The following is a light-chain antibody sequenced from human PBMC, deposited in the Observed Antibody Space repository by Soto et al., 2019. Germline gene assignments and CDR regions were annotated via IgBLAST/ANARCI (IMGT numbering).Light chain of an antibody. CDR3: QQADIFQST. Sequence: DIQMTQFPSSVSASVGDRVTITCRASQPLGAWLAWYQQKPGKAPKLLIYATSTLESGVPSRFSGSGSGTEFTLTISSLQPEDFATYYCQQADIFQSTFGGGTRVEIK. CDR1: QPLGAW. J-gene: IGKJ4*01. V-gene: IGKV1-12*01. CDR2: ATS.